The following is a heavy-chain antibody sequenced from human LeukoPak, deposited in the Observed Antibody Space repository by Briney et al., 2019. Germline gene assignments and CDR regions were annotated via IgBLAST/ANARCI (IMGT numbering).Heavy chain of an antibody. Sequence: ASVKVSCKVSGYTLTELSMHWVRQAPGKGGEWMGGFDPEDGETIYAQKLQGRVTITEDTSTDTAYMELSSLRSGDTAVYYCATGPYCSSTSCYDGDYWGQGTLVTVSS. CDR2: FDPEDGET. V-gene: IGHV1-24*01. J-gene: IGHJ4*02. CDR1: GYTLTELS. D-gene: IGHD2-2*01. CDR3: ATGPYCSSTSCYDGDY.